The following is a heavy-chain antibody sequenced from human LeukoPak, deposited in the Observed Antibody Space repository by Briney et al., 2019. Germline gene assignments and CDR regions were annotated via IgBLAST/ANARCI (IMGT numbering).Heavy chain of an antibody. D-gene: IGHD2-2*01. CDR3: ARVPHCGSSSCYSWFDP. J-gene: IGHJ5*02. CDR2: INSDGSST. Sequence: GGSLRLSCAASGFTFSSYYMHWVRHAPGKGLVWVSRINSDGSSTTYADSVKGRFTISRDNAKNTLYLQMNSLRAEDTAVYHCARVPHCGSSSCYSWFDPWGQGTLVTVSS. CDR1: GFTFSSYY. V-gene: IGHV3-74*03.